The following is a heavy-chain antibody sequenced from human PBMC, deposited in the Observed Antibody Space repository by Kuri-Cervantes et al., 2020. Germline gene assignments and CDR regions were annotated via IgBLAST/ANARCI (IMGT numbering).Heavy chain of an antibody. CDR3: ARDRSLGVGKQQLVIDRLYYYYGMDV. D-gene: IGHD6-13*01. V-gene: IGHV3-9*01. CDR1: GFTFGDYS. CDR2: IGWNTGSI. J-gene: IGHJ6*02. Sequence: LSLLCGASGFTFGDYSMHWARQTPGKGLEWVSGIGWNTGSIGYAGSVKGRFSIYRDNAKNSLYLQMNSLRAEDTAVYYCARDRSLGVGKQQLVIDRLYYYYGMDVWGQGTTVTVSS.